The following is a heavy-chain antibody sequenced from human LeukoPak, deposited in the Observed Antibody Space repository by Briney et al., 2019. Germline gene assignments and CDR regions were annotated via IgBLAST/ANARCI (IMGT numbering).Heavy chain of an antibody. J-gene: IGHJ6*04. V-gene: IGHV3-48*01. Sequence: GGSLRLSCAASGFTFSSYSMNWVRQAPGKGLEWVSHISSSSSTIYYADSVKGRFTISRDNSNNTLYLQMNSLRAEDTAVYYCAELGITMIGGVWGKGTTVTISS. CDR2: ISSSSSTI. CDR3: AELGITMIGGV. CDR1: GFTFSSYS. D-gene: IGHD3-10*02.